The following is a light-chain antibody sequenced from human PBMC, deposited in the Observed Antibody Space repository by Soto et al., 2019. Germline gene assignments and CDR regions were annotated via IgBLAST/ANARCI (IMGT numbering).Light chain of an antibody. V-gene: IGKV1-8*01. CDR2: AAS. J-gene: IGKJ5*01. Sequence: AIRMTQSPSSLSASTGDRVTITCRASQGISSYLAWYQQKPGKAPKLLIYAASTLQSGVPSRFSGSGSGTAFTLTISCLQSEDFATYYCQQYYSYPTFGQGTRLEIK. CDR3: QQYYSYPT. CDR1: QGISSY.